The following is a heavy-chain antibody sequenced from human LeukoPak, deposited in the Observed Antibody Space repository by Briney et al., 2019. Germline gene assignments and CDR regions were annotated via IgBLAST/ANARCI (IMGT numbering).Heavy chain of an antibody. V-gene: IGHV5-51*01. CDR1: GYTFTTYW. D-gene: IGHD6-13*01. J-gene: IGHJ4*02. CDR2: IYPGDSDP. Sequence: GESLKISCKGSGYTFTTYWIGWVRQMPGKGLEWMGIIYPGDSDPRYSPSFQGQVTISADKSISTAYLQWSSLEASDSAMYYCARHGLGSSWFGFDYWGQGTLVTVSS. CDR3: ARHGLGSSWFGFDY.